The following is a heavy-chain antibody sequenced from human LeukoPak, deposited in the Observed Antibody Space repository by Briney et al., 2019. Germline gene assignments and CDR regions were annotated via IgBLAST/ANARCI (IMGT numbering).Heavy chain of an antibody. CDR3: ASGAPAAGYSGYDSYYYYYYMDV. V-gene: IGHV4-39*07. Sequence: SETLSLTCTVSGGSISSSSYYWGWIRQPPGKGLEWIGSIYYSGSTYYNPSLKSRVTISVDTSKNQFSLKLSSVTAADTAVYYCASGAPAAGYSGYDSYYYYYYMDVWGKGTTVTVSS. D-gene: IGHD5-12*01. J-gene: IGHJ6*03. CDR2: IYYSGST. CDR1: GGSISSSSYY.